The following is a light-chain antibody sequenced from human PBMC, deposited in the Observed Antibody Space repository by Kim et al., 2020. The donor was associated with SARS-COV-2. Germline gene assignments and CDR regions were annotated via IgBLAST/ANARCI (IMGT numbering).Light chain of an antibody. J-gene: IGLJ3*02. V-gene: IGLV1-44*01. CDR2: ADD. CDR3: AVWDDSLDGWV. CDR1: SSNHGGNT. Sequence: GQRVNSSCSGSSSNHGGNTVNWYRQLSGTAPKLLIYADDQRPPGVPDRFSASKSGTSASLAISGLQSEDEADYYCAVWDDSLDGWVFGGGTKLTVL.